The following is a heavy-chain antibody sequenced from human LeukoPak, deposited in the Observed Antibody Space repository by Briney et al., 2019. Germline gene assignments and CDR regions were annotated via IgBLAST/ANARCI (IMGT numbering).Heavy chain of an antibody. CDR2: IYHSGST. Sequence: PSETLSLTCTVSGGSISSGGYYWSWIRQPPGKGLEWIGYIYHSGSTYYNPSLKSRVTISVDRSKNQFSLKLSSVTAADTAVYYCARASYNYRAVAGRFDYWGQGTLVTVSS. CDR1: GGSISSGGYY. V-gene: IGHV4-30-2*01. CDR3: ARASYNYRAVAGRFDY. J-gene: IGHJ4*02. D-gene: IGHD6-19*01.